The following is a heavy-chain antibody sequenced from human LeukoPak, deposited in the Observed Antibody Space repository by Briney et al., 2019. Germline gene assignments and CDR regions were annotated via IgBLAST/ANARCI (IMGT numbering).Heavy chain of an antibody. CDR3: VGAKQWLSFDI. CDR1: GGSTSSNS. D-gene: IGHD3-22*01. Sequence: PSETLSLTCTVSGGSTSSNSWSRMRQPPGKGLEWIGTYYNSGSTNYNPSLKSRATISVDTSKNQFSLKLSSVTAADTAVYYCVGAKQWLSFDIWGQGTMVSVSS. CDR2: YYNSGST. V-gene: IGHV4-59*08. J-gene: IGHJ3*02.